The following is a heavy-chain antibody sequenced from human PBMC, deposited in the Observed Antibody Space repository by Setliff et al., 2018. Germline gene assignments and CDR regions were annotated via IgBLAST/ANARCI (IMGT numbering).Heavy chain of an antibody. CDR3: ARDLGNWFDS. CDR2: IYNSDSI. CDR1: GFIVSDKH. D-gene: IGHD3-16*01. V-gene: IGHV3-53*01. Sequence: GGSLRLSCAVSGFIVSDKHMTWLRQAPGRGPEWVSVIYNSDSIYYADSVKGRFTISRDDSKNMVYLQMNSLRAEDTAVYYCARDLGNWFDSWGQGTLVTVSS. J-gene: IGHJ5*01.